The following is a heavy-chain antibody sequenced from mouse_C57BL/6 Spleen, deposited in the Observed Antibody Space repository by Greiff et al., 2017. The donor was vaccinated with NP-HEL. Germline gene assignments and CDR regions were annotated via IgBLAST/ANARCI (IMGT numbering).Heavy chain of an antibody. CDR1: GYTFTSYW. V-gene: IGHV1-52*01. CDR2: IDPSDSET. CDR3: ARHGYSYYYAMDY. J-gene: IGHJ4*01. D-gene: IGHD2-3*01. Sequence: VQLQQPGAELVRPGSSVKLSCKASGYTFTSYWMHWVKQRPIQGLEWIGNIDPSDSETHYNQKFKDKATLTVDKSSSTAYMQLSSLTSEDSAVYYCARHGYSYYYAMDYWGQGTSVTVSS.